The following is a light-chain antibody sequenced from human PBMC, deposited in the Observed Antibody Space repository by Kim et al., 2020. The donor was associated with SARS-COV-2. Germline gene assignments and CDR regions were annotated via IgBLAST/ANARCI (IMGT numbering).Light chain of an antibody. V-gene: IGLV6-57*03. J-gene: IGLJ7*01. Sequence: GRTVTIPRTRSSGSFANSYGQWCQQRPGSVPTTVIFEDYQRPSGVPDRFSGSVDSSSNSASLTISGLRTEDEADYYCQSYDDTNVVFGGGTQLTVL. CDR3: QSYDDTNVV. CDR2: EDY. CDR1: SGSFANSY.